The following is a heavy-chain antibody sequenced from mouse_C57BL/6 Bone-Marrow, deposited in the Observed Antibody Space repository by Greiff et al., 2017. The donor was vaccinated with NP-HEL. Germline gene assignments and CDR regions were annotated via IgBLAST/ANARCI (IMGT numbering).Heavy chain of an antibody. V-gene: IGHV1-49*01. CDR2: FTMYSDAT. CDR1: YFAFMASA. J-gene: IGHJ4*01. CDR3: ARGPEGVPYAMDY. Sequence: LVESGAELVRPGSSVKLSCKDSYFAFMASAMHWVKQRPGHGMEWIGSFTMYSDATEYSENFKGKATLTANTSSSTAYMELSSLTSEDSAVYYCARGPEGVPYAMDYWGQGTSVTVSS.